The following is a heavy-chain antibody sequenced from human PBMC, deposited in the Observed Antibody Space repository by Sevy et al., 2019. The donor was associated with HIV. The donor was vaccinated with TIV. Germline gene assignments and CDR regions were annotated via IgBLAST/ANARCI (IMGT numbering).Heavy chain of an antibody. D-gene: IGHD3-3*01. V-gene: IGHV3-23*01. CDR3: AKDRVTVFGVVVTFDS. CDR1: GFTVDSYA. Sequence: GGSLRLSCAASGFTVDSYAMHWVRQVAGKGLEWVSTISGSGYAIYYADSVKGRFIISRDTSRNPLYLQMNSLRVEDSAVYFCAKDRVTVFGVVVTFDSWGQGTLVTVSS. CDR2: ISGSGYAI. J-gene: IGHJ4*02.